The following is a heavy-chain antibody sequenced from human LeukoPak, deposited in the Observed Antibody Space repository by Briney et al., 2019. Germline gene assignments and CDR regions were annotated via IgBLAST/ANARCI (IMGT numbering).Heavy chain of an antibody. D-gene: IGHD1-1*01. CDR3: ARWFPNWNYFDY. CDR2: INHSGST. J-gene: IGHJ4*02. Sequence: SETLSLTCAVYGGSFSGYYWSWIRQPPGKGLEWIGEINHSGSTNYNPSLKSRVTISVDTSKNQFSLKQSSVTAADTAVYYCARWFPNWNYFDYWGQGTLVTVSS. CDR1: GGSFSGYY. V-gene: IGHV4-34*01.